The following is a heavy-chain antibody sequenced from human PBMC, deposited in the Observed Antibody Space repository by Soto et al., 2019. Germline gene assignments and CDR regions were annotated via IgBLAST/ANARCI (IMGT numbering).Heavy chain of an antibody. CDR1: GLTFSSYW. V-gene: IGHV3-74*01. J-gene: IGHJ4*02. D-gene: IGHD4-17*01. CDR2: INSAGSST. Sequence: EVQLVESGGGLVQPGGSLRLSCAASGLTFSSYWMHWVRQAPGKGLVWVSRINSAGSSTSYADSVKGRFNISRDNAKNTLYLQMNSLRAEDTAVYYCALSHTVTTDYWGKGTRVTVSS. CDR3: ALSHTVTTDY.